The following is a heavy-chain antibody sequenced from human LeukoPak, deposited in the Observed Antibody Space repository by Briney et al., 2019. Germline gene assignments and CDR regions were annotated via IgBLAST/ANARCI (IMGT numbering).Heavy chain of an antibody. V-gene: IGHV3-11*06. Sequence: GGSLRLSCAASGFTFSDYYMSWIRQAPGKGLEWVSYISSSSSYTNYADSVKGRFTISRDSAKNSLYLQMNSLRAEDTAVYYCARSPLWFGELFDYWGQGTLVTVSS. CDR3: ARSPLWFGELFDY. CDR2: ISSSSSYT. CDR1: GFTFSDYY. D-gene: IGHD3-10*01. J-gene: IGHJ4*02.